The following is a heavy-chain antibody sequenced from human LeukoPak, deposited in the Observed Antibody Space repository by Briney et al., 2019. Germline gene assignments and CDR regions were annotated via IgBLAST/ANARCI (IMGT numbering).Heavy chain of an antibody. V-gene: IGHV3-20*04. Sequence: RGSLRLSCAASGFTFDDYGMSRVRQVSGKGLEWVSGINWNGGSTGYADSVKGRFTISRDNAKNSLYPQMNSLRAEDTALYYCARWASKGGMDVWGKGTTVTVSS. J-gene: IGHJ6*04. D-gene: IGHD3-16*01. CDR2: INWNGGST. CDR1: GFTFDDYG. CDR3: ARWASKGGMDV.